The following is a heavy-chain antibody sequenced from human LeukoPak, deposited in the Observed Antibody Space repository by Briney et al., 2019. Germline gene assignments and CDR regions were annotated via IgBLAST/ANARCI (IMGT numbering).Heavy chain of an antibody. Sequence: SVKVSCKASGTTFSRSAISWVRQPPGQGLEWMGGVIPILGTTNYAQKSRDRVSITTDESTSTAYMEVTSLRSVDTAVYYCARDDGSATMGFDSWGQGTLVSVSS. CDR2: VIPILGTT. CDR3: ARDDGSATMGFDS. D-gene: IGHD1-26*01. J-gene: IGHJ4*02. CDR1: GTTFSRSA. V-gene: IGHV1-69*05.